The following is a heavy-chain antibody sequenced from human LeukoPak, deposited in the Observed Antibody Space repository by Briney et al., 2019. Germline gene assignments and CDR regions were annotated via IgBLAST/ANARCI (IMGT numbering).Heavy chain of an antibody. Sequence: PSETLSLTCTVSGGSISSYYWSWLRQTPGKGLEYIGYIYDSGSTNYNPSLKSRVTISVDTSKNQFSLKMNSVTAADTAVYYCARLASSGWSHCDYWGQGTLVTVPS. V-gene: IGHV4-59*08. CDR3: ARLASSGWSHCDY. CDR1: GGSISSYY. D-gene: IGHD6-19*01. CDR2: IYDSGST. J-gene: IGHJ4*02.